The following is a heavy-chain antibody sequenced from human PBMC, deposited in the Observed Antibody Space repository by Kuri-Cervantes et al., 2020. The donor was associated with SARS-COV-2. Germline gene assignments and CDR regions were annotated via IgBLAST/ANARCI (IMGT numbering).Heavy chain of an antibody. CDR2: ISDSGGST. CDR3: AKAAFTGYTGYRID. CDR1: GFTFSSFG. J-gene: IGHJ4*02. D-gene: IGHD3-16*02. Sequence: GGSLRLSCAASGFTFSSFGMSWVRQAPGKGLGWVSAISDSGGSTFYADSVKGRFTISRDNSENMVYLQMDSQRAEHTSVYSGAKAAFTGYTGYRIDWGQGTLVTVSS. V-gene: IGHV3-23*01.